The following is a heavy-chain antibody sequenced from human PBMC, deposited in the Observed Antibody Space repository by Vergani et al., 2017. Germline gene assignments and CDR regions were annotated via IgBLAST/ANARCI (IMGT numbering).Heavy chain of an antibody. J-gene: IGHJ4*02. CDR2: ISYDGSNK. D-gene: IGHD3-16*01. CDR3: AKHFRGWGIDY. CDR1: GFIFSSYG. V-gene: IGHV3-30*18. Sequence: QVQLVESGGGVVQPGRSLRLSCAASGFIFSSYGMHWVRQAPGKGLEWVAVISYDGSNKYYSDSVKGRFTISRDNSKNTLYLQMNSLRTDDTATYYCAKHFRGWGIDYWGQGTQVIVSS.